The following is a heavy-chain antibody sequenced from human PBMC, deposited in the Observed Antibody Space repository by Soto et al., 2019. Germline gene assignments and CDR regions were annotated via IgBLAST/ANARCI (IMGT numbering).Heavy chain of an antibody. Sequence: QVQLVQSGAEVKKPGSSVKVSCKASGGTFSSYAISWVRQAPGQGLEWMGGIIPIFGPANYAQKFQGRVTIPADESTSTAYMELSSLRSEDTDVYYCASPGDGRPLPNYYYYGMDVWGQGTTVTVSS. D-gene: IGHD3-10*01. CDR1: GGTFSSYA. CDR2: IIPIFGPA. V-gene: IGHV1-69*01. CDR3: ASPGDGRPLPNYYYYGMDV. J-gene: IGHJ6*02.